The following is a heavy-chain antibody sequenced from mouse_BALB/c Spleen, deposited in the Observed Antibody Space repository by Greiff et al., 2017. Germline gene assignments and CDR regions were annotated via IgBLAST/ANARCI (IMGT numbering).Heavy chain of an antibody. CDR3: TREYYYGSSFDY. Sequence: EVQRVESGGGLVQPGGSMKLSCVASGFTFSNYWMNWVRQSPEKGLEWVAEIRLKSNNYATHYAESVKGRFTISRDDSKSSVYLQMNNLRAEDTGIYYCTREYYYGSSFDYWGQGTTLTVSS. CDR1: GFTFSNYW. V-gene: IGHV6-6*02. CDR2: IRLKSNNYAT. J-gene: IGHJ2*01. D-gene: IGHD1-1*01.